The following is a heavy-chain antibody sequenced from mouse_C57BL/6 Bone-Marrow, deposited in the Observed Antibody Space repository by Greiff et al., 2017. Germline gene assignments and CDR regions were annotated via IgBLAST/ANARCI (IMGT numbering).Heavy chain of an antibody. V-gene: IGHV5-17*01. D-gene: IGHD2-3*01. CDR1: GFTFSDYG. CDR2: ISSGSSTI. J-gene: IGHJ4*01. CDR3: ARRGNDGYSAYAMDY. Sequence: EVKVVESGGGLVKPGGSLKLSCAASGFTFSDYGMHWVRQAPEKGLEWVAYISSGSSTIYYADTVKGRFTISRDNAKNTLFLQMTSLRSEDTAMYYGARRGNDGYSAYAMDYWGQGTSVTVSS.